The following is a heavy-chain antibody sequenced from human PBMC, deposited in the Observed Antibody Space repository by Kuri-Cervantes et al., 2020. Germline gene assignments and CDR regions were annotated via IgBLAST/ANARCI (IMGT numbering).Heavy chain of an antibody. CDR2: INHSGST. V-gene: IGHV4-34*01. D-gene: IGHD3-10*01. CDR3: ARVTILWFGELSYYYYYMDV. Sequence: SETLSLTCAVYGGSFSGYYWSWIRRPPGKGLEWIGEINHSGSTNYNPSLKSRVTISVDTSKNQFSLKLSSVTAADTAVYYCARVTILWFGELSYYYYYMDVWGKGTTVTVSS. CDR1: GGSFSGYY. J-gene: IGHJ6*03.